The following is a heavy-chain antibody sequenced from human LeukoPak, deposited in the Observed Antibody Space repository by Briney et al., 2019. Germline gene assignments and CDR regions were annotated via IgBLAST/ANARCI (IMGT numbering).Heavy chain of an antibody. CDR2: ISGSGGST. J-gene: IGHJ4*02. D-gene: IGHD2-8*01. Sequence: GGSLRLSCAASGFTFSSYAMSWVRQAPGKGLEWVSAISGSGGSTYYADSVKGRFTISRDNSKNTLYLQMNSLRAEDTAVYYCAKDLYVLMVYASDYWGQGTLVTVSS. CDR1: GFTFSSYA. CDR3: AKDLYVLMVYASDY. V-gene: IGHV3-23*01.